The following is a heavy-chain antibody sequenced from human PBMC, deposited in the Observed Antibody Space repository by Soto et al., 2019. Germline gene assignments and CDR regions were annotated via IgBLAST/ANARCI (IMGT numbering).Heavy chain of an antibody. V-gene: IGHV1-18*01. Sequence: GASVKVSCKASGYTFTSYGISWVRQAPGQGLEWMGWISAYNGNTNYAQKLQGRVTMTTDTSTSTAYMELRSLRSDDTAVYYCARADPYYDILTGSGDDYWGQGTLVTVSS. CDR2: ISAYNGNT. D-gene: IGHD3-9*01. CDR3: ARADPYYDILTGSGDDY. CDR1: GYTFTSYG. J-gene: IGHJ4*02.